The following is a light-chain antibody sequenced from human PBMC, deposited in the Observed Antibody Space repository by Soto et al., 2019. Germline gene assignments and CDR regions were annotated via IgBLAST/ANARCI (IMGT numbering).Light chain of an antibody. CDR3: QQYDNWPPWT. Sequence: EIVLTQSPATLSVSPGERATLSCRASQSVSSNLAWYQQKPGQATRLLIYGASTRATGIPARFSGSASGTEFTLTISSLQSEDFEVYYCQQYDNWPPWTFGPGTNVEIK. J-gene: IGKJ1*01. CDR2: GAS. V-gene: IGKV3D-15*01. CDR1: QSVSSN.